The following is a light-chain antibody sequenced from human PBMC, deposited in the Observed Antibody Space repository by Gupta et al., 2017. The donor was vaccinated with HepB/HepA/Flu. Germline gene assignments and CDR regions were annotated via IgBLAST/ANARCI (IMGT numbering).Light chain of an antibody. CDR2: GAS. CDR1: QSVRSSY. CDR3: QHDGSSLIT. Sequence: EIVSTHSPLTLSLSSGERATLSCRARQSVRSSYLAWYQQKPGQAPTLLIYGASSRATGLPDRFSGSGSGTEFTLTISRLEPEDFAVYYCQHDGSSLITFGQGTRLEIK. J-gene: IGKJ5*01. V-gene: IGKV3-20*01.